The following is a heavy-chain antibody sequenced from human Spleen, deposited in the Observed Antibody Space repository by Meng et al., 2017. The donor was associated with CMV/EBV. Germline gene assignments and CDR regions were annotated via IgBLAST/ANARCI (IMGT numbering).Heavy chain of an antibody. V-gene: IGHV3-23*01. D-gene: IGHD1-20*01. J-gene: IGHJ6*02. CDR2: ITGSGGTT. Sequence: GGSLRLSCAASGFTFRNYAMNWVRQAPGKGLEWVSSITGSGGTTYYADSVKGRFTISRDNSKNALNLQMHSLRAEDTAVYYCAKGITRSTTYYYYYGMDVWGQGTTVTVSS. CDR1: GFTFRNYA. CDR3: AKGITRSTTYYYYYGMDV.